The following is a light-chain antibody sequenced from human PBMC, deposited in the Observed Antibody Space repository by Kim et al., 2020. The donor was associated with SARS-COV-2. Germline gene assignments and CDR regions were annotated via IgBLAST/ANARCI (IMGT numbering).Light chain of an antibody. J-gene: IGKJ2*01. CDR1: QIRVYSDGNTY. V-gene: IGKV2-30*01. Sequence: DVVMTQSPLSLPVTIGQSASISCRSSQIRVYSDGNTYLNWFQQRPGQPPRRLIYKVSNRDSGVPDRCSGSGAGTDFTLKISRVEAEDFGIYDCMQVTYWPRTFGQGTTLEI. CDR2: KVS. CDR3: MQVTYWPRT.